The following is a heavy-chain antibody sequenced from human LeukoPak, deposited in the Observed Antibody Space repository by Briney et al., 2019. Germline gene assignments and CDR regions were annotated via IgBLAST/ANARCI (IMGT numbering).Heavy chain of an antibody. CDR1: GFTFDDYG. Sequence: GGSLRLSCAASGFTFDDYGMSWVRHAPGKGLEWVSGINWNGGSTGYADSVKGRFTISRDNAKNSLYLQMNSLRAEDTALYHCARDIPGTKGAFDYWGQGTLVTVSS. D-gene: IGHD2-21*01. J-gene: IGHJ4*02. CDR3: ARDIPGTKGAFDY. CDR2: INWNGGST. V-gene: IGHV3-20*01.